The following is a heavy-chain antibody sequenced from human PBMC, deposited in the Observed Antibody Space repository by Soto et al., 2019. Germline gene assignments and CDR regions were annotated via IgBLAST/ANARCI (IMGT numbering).Heavy chain of an antibody. CDR1: GFTFSSYE. Sequence: GGSLRLSCAVSGFTFSSYEMNGVRQAPGKGLEGLSYISASGGTIYYADSVKGRFTISRDNAKNSLYLQMNSLRVEDTAVYYCARGIPYYYDSSGYYFGAFDIWGQGTMVTVSS. J-gene: IGHJ3*02. D-gene: IGHD3-22*01. CDR3: ARGIPYYYDSSGYYFGAFDI. V-gene: IGHV3-48*03. CDR2: ISASGGTI.